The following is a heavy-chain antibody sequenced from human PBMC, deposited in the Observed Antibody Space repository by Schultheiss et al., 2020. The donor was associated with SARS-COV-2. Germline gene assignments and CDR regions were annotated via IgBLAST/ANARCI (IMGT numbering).Heavy chain of an antibody. CDR3: ARIRVGSYYLFDY. D-gene: IGHD1-26*01. V-gene: IGHV2-70*04. Sequence: SGPTLVKPTQTLTLTCTFSGFSLSTSGMRVSWIRQPPGKALEWLARIDWDDDKFYSTSLKTRLTISKDTSKNQVVLTMTNIDPVDTATYYCARIRVGSYYLFDYWGQGTLVTVSS. CDR1: GFSLSTSGMR. J-gene: IGHJ4*02. CDR2: IDWDDDK.